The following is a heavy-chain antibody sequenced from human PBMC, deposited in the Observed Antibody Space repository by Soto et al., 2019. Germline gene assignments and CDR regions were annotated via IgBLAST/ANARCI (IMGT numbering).Heavy chain of an antibody. D-gene: IGHD6-13*01. CDR1: GYTFPSYG. Sequence: ASLKGSWKASGYTFPSYGISWVRQAPGQGLERMGGISAYNGNTNYAQKLQGRVKMTTDTSTSTAYMELRSLRSDDTAVYYCARVDYGYSSGWYGNYYGMDVWGQGTTVTVSS. V-gene: IGHV1-18*01. J-gene: IGHJ6*02. CDR2: ISAYNGNT. CDR3: ARVDYGYSSGWYGNYYGMDV.